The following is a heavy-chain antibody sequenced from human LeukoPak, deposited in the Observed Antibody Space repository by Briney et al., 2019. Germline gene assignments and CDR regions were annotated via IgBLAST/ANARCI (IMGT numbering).Heavy chain of an antibody. CDR1: GGTFSSYA. D-gene: IGHD3-9*01. V-gene: IGHV1-69*04. CDR3: ARRSYYDILTGPPGGGDAFDI. CDR2: IIPILGIA. J-gene: IGHJ3*02. Sequence: SVMVSCKASGGTFSSYAISWVRQAPGQGLEWMGRIIPILGIANYAQKFQGRVTITADKSTSTAYMELSSLRSEDTAVYYCARRSYYDILTGPPGGGDAFDIWGQGTMVTVSS.